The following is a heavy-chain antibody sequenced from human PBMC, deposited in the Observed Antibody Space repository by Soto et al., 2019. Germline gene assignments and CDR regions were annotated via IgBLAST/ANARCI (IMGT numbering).Heavy chain of an antibody. CDR1: GYPLTSNY. Sequence: QVQLVQSGAEAKKPGASVIVSCTASGYPLTSNYIHWLRQAPGEGLEWMGKINPSGGTTRYGQKFQGRVTMTRDTSTSTVYMQMSSLKSEDTAVYYCARGEPHSSGWNFDYWGQGTLVIV. CDR3: ARGEPHSSGWNFDY. V-gene: IGHV1-46*01. D-gene: IGHD6-19*01. CDR2: INPSGGTT. J-gene: IGHJ4*02.